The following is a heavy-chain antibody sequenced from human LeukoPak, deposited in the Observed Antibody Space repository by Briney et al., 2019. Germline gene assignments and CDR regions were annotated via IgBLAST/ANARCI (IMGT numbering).Heavy chain of an antibody. J-gene: IGHJ4*02. D-gene: IGHD5-12*01. CDR3: ARDRGYSGYDWPYYFDY. V-gene: IGHV1-69*13. CDR1: GYTVTELS. CDR2: IIPIFGTA. Sequence: SVKVSCKVSGYTVTELSMHWVRQAPGQGLEWMGGIIPIFGTANYAQKFQGRVTITADESTSTAYMELSSLRSEDTAVYYCARDRGYSGYDWPYYFDYWGQGTLVTVSS.